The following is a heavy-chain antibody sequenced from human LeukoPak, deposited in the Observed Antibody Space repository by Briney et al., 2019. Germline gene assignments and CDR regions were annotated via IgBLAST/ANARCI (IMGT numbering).Heavy chain of an antibody. D-gene: IGHD2-21*01. CDR2: IIPIFGTA. CDR3: ARGGAVVVIYGMDV. Sequence: GASVKVSCKASGGTFSSYAISWVRQAPGQGLEWMGGIIPIFGTASYAQKFQGRVTMTRDTSTSTVYMELRSLRSEDTAVYYCARGGAVVVIYGMDVWGQGTTVTVSS. J-gene: IGHJ6*02. CDR1: GGTFSSYA. V-gene: IGHV1-69*05.